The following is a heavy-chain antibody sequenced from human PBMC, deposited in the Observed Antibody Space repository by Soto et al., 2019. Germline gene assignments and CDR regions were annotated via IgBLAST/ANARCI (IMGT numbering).Heavy chain of an antibody. J-gene: IGHJ2*01. CDR1: GYRFASYG. V-gene: IGHV1-18*01. CDR3: ASGGRGIVVRIDWFADS. D-gene: IGHD2-21*01. Sequence: QVQLVQSGAAVKKPGASVKVSCKTSGYRFASYGIDWVRQAPGQGLEWMGWISGYNNNKNSAQKFQDRFTMTTDTPTRTACMELRSLRSDDTAVYDCASGGRGIVVRIDWFADSWGPGTLVTVSS. CDR2: ISGYNNNK.